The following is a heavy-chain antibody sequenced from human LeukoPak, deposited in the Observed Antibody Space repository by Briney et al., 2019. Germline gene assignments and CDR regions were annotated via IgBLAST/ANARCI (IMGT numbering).Heavy chain of an antibody. CDR3: AKDLRGYSGYDSDAFDI. CDR2: VSYDGINK. V-gene: IGHV3-30*18. J-gene: IGHJ3*02. CDR1: GFTFSSYG. Sequence: GGSLILSCAASGFTFSSYGMHWVRQAPGKGLEWVAVVSYDGINKDYGDSVKGRFTISRDKSKNTLYLQMNSLRAEDTAVYYCAKDLRGYSGYDSDAFDIWGQGTLVTVSS. D-gene: IGHD5-12*01.